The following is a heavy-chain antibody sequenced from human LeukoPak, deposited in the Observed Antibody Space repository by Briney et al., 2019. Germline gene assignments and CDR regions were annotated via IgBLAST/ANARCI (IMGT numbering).Heavy chain of an antibody. D-gene: IGHD2-15*01. CDR1: GFTFSTYE. CDR2: IKQDGSEK. Sequence: GGSLRLSCAASGFTFSTYETNWVRQAPGEGLEWVANIKQDGSEKYYVDSVKGRFTISRDNAKNSLYLQMNSLRAEDTAVYYCARAPRYCSGGSCPIDYWGQGTLVTVSS. V-gene: IGHV3-7*01. J-gene: IGHJ4*02. CDR3: ARAPRYCSGGSCPIDY.